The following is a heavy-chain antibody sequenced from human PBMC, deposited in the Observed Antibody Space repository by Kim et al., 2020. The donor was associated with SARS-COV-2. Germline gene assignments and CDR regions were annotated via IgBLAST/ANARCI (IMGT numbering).Heavy chain of an antibody. D-gene: IGHD3-10*01. V-gene: IGHV1-69*13. CDR3: AETFGQGKSDYYYGMDV. Sequence: SVKVSCKASGGTFSSYAISWVRQAPGQGLEWMGGIIPIFGTANYAQKFQGRVTITADESTSTAYMELSSLRSEDTAVYYCAETFGQGKSDYYYGMDVWGQGTTVTVSS. CDR2: IIPIFGTA. CDR1: GGTFSSYA. J-gene: IGHJ6*02.